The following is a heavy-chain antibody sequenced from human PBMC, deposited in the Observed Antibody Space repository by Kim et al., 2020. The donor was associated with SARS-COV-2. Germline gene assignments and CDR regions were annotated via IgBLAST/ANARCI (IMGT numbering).Heavy chain of an antibody. V-gene: IGHV4-61*03. Sequence: SETLSLTCTVSGRSVSSGNYYWSWILQPPGGGLEWIGYVYYLGTTNYNPSLKSRVSMSMDTSKNLFSLNLTSMTAADTAIYYCARGERRGLLGTYRTGAFDSWGHGTLVTVSS. J-gene: IGHJ4*01. CDR1: GRSVSSGNYY. D-gene: IGHD3-10*01. CDR3: ARGERRGLLGTYRTGAFDS. CDR2: VYYLGTT.